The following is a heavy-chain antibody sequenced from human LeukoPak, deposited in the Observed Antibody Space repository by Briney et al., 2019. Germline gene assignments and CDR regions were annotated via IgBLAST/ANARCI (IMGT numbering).Heavy chain of an antibody. J-gene: IGHJ4*02. V-gene: IGHV3-53*01. CDR2: IYSGGST. CDR3: ARASRMVFDY. CDR1: GFTVSSNY. Sequence: GGSLRLSCAASGFTVSSNYMSWVRQAPGKGLEWVSVIYSGGSTYYADSVTGRFTISRDNSKNTLYLQMNSLRAEDTAVYYFARASRMVFDYWGQGTLVTVSS. D-gene: IGHD3-10*01.